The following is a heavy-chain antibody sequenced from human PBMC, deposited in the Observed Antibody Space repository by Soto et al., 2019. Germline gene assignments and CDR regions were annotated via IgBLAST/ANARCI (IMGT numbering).Heavy chain of an antibody. V-gene: IGHV1-46*01. Sequence: ASVKVSCKAPGDTFTSYYLNWVRQAPGQGLEWMGVINPHGGSTKYAQKFQGRITMTRDTSRSTVYMELSSLRSDDTAIYYCARSSGGNFRITIEGSNWFDPWGQGTLVTVSS. CDR3: ARSSGGNFRITIEGSNWFDP. J-gene: IGHJ5*02. CDR1: GDTFTSYY. CDR2: INPHGGST. D-gene: IGHD3-16*01.